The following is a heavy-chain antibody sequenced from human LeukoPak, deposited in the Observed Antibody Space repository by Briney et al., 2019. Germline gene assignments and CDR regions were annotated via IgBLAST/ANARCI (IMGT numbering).Heavy chain of an antibody. CDR2: ITDSGGST. V-gene: IGHV3-23*01. CDR3: ARDTAYSSDWAPCEF. J-gene: IGHJ4*02. CDR1: GFTFSNYA. Sequence: GGSLRLSCAASGFTFSNYAMTWVRQAPGMGLGLEWVSTITDSGGSTYYADSVKGRFTISRDNSKNTLFLQMNSLRPEDTAVYYCARDTAYSSDWAPCEFWGQGILVTVPS. D-gene: IGHD6-19*01.